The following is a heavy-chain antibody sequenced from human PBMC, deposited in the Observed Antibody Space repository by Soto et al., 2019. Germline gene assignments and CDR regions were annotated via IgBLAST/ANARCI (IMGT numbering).Heavy chain of an antibody. V-gene: IGHV1-69*06. J-gene: IGHJ3*02. CDR3: ARERVVVTAIDAFDI. CDR2: IIPIFGTA. CDR1: AGTFSSYA. D-gene: IGHD2-21*02. Sequence: SVKVSCKASAGTFSSYAISWVRQAPVQGLEWMGGIIPIFGTANYAQKFQGRVTITADKSTSTAYMELSSLRSEDTAVYYCARERVVVTAIDAFDIWGQGTMVTV.